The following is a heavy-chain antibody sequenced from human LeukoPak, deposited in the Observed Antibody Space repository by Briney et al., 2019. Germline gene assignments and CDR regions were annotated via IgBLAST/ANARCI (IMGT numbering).Heavy chain of an antibody. V-gene: IGHV3-7*01. CDR3: ARLYCSGGSCYPGQFDY. CDR1: GFTFSSYW. CDR2: IKQDGSEK. Sequence: GGSLRLSCAASGFTFSSYWMSWVRQAPGKELEWVANIKQDGSEKYYVDSVKGRFTISRDNAKNSLYLQMNSLRAEDTAVYYCARLYCSGGSCYPGQFDYWGQGTLVTVSS. J-gene: IGHJ4*02. D-gene: IGHD2-15*01.